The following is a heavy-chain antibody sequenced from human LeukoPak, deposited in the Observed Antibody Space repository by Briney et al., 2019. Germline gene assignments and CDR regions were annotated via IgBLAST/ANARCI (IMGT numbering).Heavy chain of an antibody. V-gene: IGHV3-74*01. Sequence: GGSLRLSCAASGFTFSSYWMHWVRQAPGKGLVWVSRINSHGSSTSYADSVKGRFTTSRDNAKNTLYLQMNSLRAEDTAVYYCTRDGGYNAFDIWGQGTMVTVSS. D-gene: IGHD5-12*01. CDR1: GFTFSSYW. J-gene: IGHJ3*02. CDR3: TRDGGYNAFDI. CDR2: INSHGSST.